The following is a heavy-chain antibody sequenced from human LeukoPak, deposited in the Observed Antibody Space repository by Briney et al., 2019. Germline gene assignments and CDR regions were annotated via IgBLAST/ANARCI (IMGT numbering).Heavy chain of an antibody. D-gene: IGHD2-2*03. J-gene: IGHJ6*03. CDR1: GGTFSSYA. Sequence: ASVKVSCKASGGTFSSYAISWVRQAPGQGLEWMGGIIPIFGTANYAQKFQGRVTVTADESTSTAYMELSSLRSEDTAVYYCARSIRGYCSSTSCPPGTRYDFWSGYYIPPSYYYYYMDVWGKGTTVTVSS. V-gene: IGHV1-69*13. CDR2: IIPIFGTA. CDR3: ARSIRGYCSSTSCPPGTRYDFWSGYYIPPSYYYYYMDV.